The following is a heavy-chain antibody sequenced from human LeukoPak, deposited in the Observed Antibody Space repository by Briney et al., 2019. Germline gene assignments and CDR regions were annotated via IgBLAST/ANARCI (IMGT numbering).Heavy chain of an antibody. V-gene: IGHV3-11*01. D-gene: IGHD3-22*01. CDR1: GFTFSDYY. CDR3: ARDTPDYYDSSGSGLDY. J-gene: IGHJ4*02. Sequence: PGGSLRLSCAASGFTFSDYYMSWIRQAPGKGLEWVSYISSSGSTIYYADSVKGRFTISRDNAKNSLYLQMNSLRAEDTAVYYCARDTPDYYDSSGSGLDYWGQGTLSPSPQ. CDR2: ISSSGSTI.